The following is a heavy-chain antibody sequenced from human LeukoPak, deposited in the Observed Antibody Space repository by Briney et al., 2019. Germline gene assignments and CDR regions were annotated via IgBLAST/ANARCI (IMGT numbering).Heavy chain of an antibody. CDR2: IWYDGSNK. D-gene: IGHD5-24*01. V-gene: IGHV3-33*01. CDR1: GFTFSSYG. J-gene: IGHJ4*02. Sequence: SGRSLRLSCAASGFTFSSYGMHWVRQAPGKGLEWVAVIWYDGSNKYYADSVKGRFTISRDNAKNSLYLQMNSLRAEDTAVYYCARAEGMAAILGSFDYWGQGTLVTVSS. CDR3: ARAEGMAAILGSFDY.